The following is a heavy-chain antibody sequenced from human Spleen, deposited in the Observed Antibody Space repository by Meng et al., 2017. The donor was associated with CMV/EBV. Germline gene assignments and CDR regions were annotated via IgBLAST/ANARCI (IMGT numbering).Heavy chain of an antibody. Sequence: GESLKISCVVSGFTFSNYEMDWVRQAPGKGLEWIAYISDSGTTIYYADSVKGRSTISRDNAKNSLYLQMNSLRAEDTAVYYCARDDYRIYYFDYWGQGTLVTVSS. CDR3: ARDDYRIYYFDY. CDR2: ISDSGTTI. CDR1: GFTFSNYE. J-gene: IGHJ4*02. V-gene: IGHV3-48*03. D-gene: IGHD4-11*01.